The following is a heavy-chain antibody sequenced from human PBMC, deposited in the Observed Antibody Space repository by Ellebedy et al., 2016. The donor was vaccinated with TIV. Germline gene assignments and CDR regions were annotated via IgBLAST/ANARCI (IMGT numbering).Heavy chain of an antibody. CDR2: IYYTGST. V-gene: IGHV4-59*11. J-gene: IGHJ6*03. Sequence: GSLRLXXTVSLGSISSHYWTWIRQPPGKGLEWIGNIYYTGSTSYSPSLTGRVTISIDTPENQFSLKVTSVTAADTAVYYCARVHCSITTCDYYYMDVWGKGTTVTVSS. CDR1: LGSISSHY. CDR3: ARVHCSITTCDYYYMDV. D-gene: IGHD1-1*01.